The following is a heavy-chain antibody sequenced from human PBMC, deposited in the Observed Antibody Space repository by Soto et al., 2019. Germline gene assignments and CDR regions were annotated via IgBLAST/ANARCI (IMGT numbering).Heavy chain of an antibody. Sequence: PGGSLRLSCAASGFTFSTYGMHWVRLAPGKGLEWVAVIWYDGSYKYYADSAKGRFTLSRDNSKNTLYMQLNSLRAEDTAVYYCARGTHTGTGTFDYWGQGTLVTVSS. V-gene: IGHV3-33*01. CDR2: IWYDGSYK. CDR1: GFTFSTYG. D-gene: IGHD1-1*01. CDR3: ARGTHTGTGTFDY. J-gene: IGHJ4*02.